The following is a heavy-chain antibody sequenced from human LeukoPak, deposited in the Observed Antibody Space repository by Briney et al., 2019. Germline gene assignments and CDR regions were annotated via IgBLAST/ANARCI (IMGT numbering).Heavy chain of an antibody. Sequence: SETLSLTCTVSGDSISNYYWSRVRQPAGKGLEWIGRIYASGSSNYNPSLKSRITMSVDTSKNQFSLKLSSVTAADTAVYYRARCLNTYYYDNSGYSPEHYYMDVWGKGTTVIVSS. CDR3: ARCLNTYYYDNSGYSPEHYYMDV. J-gene: IGHJ6*03. CDR1: GDSISNYY. V-gene: IGHV4-4*07. D-gene: IGHD3-22*01. CDR2: IYASGSS.